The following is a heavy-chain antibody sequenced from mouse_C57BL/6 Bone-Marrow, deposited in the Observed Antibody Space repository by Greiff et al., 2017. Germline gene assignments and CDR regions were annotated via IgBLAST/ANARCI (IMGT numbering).Heavy chain of an antibody. CDR2: IRNKANNHAS. V-gene: IGHV6-6*01. CDR1: GFTFSDAW. Sequence: EVKLVESGGGLVQPGGSMKLSCAASGFTFSDAWMDWVRQSPEQGLEWVAEIRNKANNHASYYAESVKGRFTISRDDSKSSVYLQMNSLRAEDAGIYYCTRSLSQATSFAYWGQGTLVTVSA. CDR3: TRSLSQATSFAY. J-gene: IGHJ3*01. D-gene: IGHD3-2*02.